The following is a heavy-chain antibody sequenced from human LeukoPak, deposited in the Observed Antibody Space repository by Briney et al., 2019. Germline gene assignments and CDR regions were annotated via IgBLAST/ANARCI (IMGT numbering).Heavy chain of an antibody. J-gene: IGHJ6*02. CDR1: GFTFSSHG. Sequence: GGSLRLSCAASGFTFSSHGMNWVRQAPGKGLEWVAGISPDGSKKYYVDAVKGRFTISRDNSKNTLYLQMNSLRAEDTAVYYCARRGYDSSGYHYYYYGMDVWGQGTTVTVSS. CDR3: ARRGYDSSGYHYYYYGMDV. D-gene: IGHD3-22*01. CDR2: ISPDGSKK. V-gene: IGHV3-33*01.